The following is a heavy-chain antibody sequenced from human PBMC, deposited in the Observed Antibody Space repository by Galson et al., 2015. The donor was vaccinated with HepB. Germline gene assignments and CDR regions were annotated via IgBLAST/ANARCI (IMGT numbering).Heavy chain of an antibody. Sequence: QSGAEVKKPGESLKISCKASGFTFTNYWIGWVRQMPGKGLEWMGIIYPDDSDTRYSPSFQGQVTISADKSISTAYLHWSSLKASDTAMYYCARHDRSSFRSLDYWGQGTLVTVSS. CDR2: IYPDDSDT. D-gene: IGHD2-21*01. V-gene: IGHV5-51*01. CDR1: GFTFTNYW. J-gene: IGHJ4*02. CDR3: ARHDRSSFRSLDY.